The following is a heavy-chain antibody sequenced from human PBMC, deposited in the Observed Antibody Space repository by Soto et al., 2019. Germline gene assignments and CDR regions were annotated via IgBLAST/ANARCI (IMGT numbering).Heavy chain of an antibody. CDR3: ARGFDSGKFYAFES. Sequence: SETLSLTCAVSGGSISSGGYSWSWIRQPPGKGLEWIGYIYHSGSTYYNPSLKSRVTISVDRSKNQLSLKLSSVTAADTAVYYCARGFDSGKFYAFESWGQGTQVTVSS. V-gene: IGHV4-30-2*01. CDR1: GGSISSGGYS. CDR2: IYHSGST. D-gene: IGHD1-26*01. J-gene: IGHJ4*02.